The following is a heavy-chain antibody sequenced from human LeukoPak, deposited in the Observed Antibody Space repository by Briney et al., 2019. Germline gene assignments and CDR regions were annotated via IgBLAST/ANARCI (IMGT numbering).Heavy chain of an antibody. CDR2: IYTSGST. CDR1: GGSISSGSYY. Sequence: SQTLSLTCTVSGGSISSGSYYWSWIRQPAGKGLEWIGRIYTSGSTNYNPSLKSRVTISVDTSKNQFSLKLSSVTAADTAVYYCARGALISISWPYWYFDLWGRGTLVTVSS. J-gene: IGHJ2*01. CDR3: ARGALISISWPYWYFDL. V-gene: IGHV4-61*02. D-gene: IGHD6-13*01.